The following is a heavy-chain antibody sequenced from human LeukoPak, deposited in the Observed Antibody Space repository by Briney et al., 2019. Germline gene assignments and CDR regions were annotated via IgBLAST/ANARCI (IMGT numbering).Heavy chain of an antibody. J-gene: IGHJ4*02. CDR2: ISYDGSNK. CDR3: AREAQNGAARPRYFDY. V-gene: IGHV3-30-3*01. Sequence: PGGSLRLSCAASGFTFSSYAMHWVRQAPGKGLEWVAVISYDGSNKYYADSVKGRFTISRDNSKNTLYLQMNSLRAEDTAVYYCAREAQNGAARPRYFDYWGQGTLVTVSS. CDR1: GFTFSSYA. D-gene: IGHD6-6*01.